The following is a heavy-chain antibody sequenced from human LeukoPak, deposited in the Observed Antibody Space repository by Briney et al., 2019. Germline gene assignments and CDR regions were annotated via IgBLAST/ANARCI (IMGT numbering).Heavy chain of an antibody. Sequence: SVEVSCKASGGTFSSYAISWVRQAPGQGLEWMGGIIPIFGTANYAQKFQGRVTITTDESTSTAYMELSSLRSEDTAVYYCARVGSGWYLDDYFDYWGQGTLVTVSS. CDR2: IIPIFGTA. CDR1: GGTFSSYA. V-gene: IGHV1-69*05. CDR3: ARVGSGWYLDDYFDY. J-gene: IGHJ4*02. D-gene: IGHD6-19*01.